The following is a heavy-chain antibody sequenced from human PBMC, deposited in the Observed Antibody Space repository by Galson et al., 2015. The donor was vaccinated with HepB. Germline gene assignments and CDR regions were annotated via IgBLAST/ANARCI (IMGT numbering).Heavy chain of an antibody. CDR2: INAGNGNT. CDR1: GYTFTSYA. V-gene: IGHV1-3*01. Sequence: SVKVSCKASGYTFTSYAMHWVRQAPGQRLEWMGWINAGNGNTKYSQKFQGRVTITRDTSASTAYMELSSLRSEDTAVYYCARVGVGAWGWPQDKNWFDPWGQGTLVTVSS. J-gene: IGHJ5*02. CDR3: ARVGVGAWGWPQDKNWFDP. D-gene: IGHD3-16*01.